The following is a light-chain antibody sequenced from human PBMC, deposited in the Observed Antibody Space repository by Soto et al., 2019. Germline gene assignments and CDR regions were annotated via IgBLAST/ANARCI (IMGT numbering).Light chain of an antibody. CDR3: QKYSSVIT. Sequence: DIQMTQSPSSLSASVGDRVTITCRASQGISNFLAWYQQKPGKVPKLLISAASTLQSAVPSRFGGSGSGTDFTLTITSLQPEDVATYYCQKYSSVITFGQGTRLEIK. CDR2: AAS. J-gene: IGKJ5*01. V-gene: IGKV1-27*01. CDR1: QGISNF.